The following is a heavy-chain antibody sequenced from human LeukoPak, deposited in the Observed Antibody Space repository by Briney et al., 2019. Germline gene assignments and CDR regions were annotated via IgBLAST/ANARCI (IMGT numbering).Heavy chain of an antibody. D-gene: IGHD6-13*01. J-gene: IGHJ4*02. CDR3: ARGTPGAAAGTGGGYFDY. CDR2: INHSGST. CDR1: GGSFSGYY. V-gene: IGHV4-34*01. Sequence: SETLSLTCAVYGGSFSGYYWSWIRQPPGKGLEWIGEINHSGSTNYNPSLKSRVTISVDTSKNQFSLKLSSVTAADTAVYYCARGTPGAAAGTGGGYFDYWGQGTLVTVSS.